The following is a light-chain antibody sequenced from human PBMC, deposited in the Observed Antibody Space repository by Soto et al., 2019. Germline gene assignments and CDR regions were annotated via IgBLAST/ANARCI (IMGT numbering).Light chain of an antibody. CDR1: ESLFGF. V-gene: IGKV3-15*01. J-gene: IGKJ2*01. CDR3: QSYNDWPFA. Sequence: EIVLTQSPATLSVSPGDRVTLSCRASESLFGFLAWYQQKPGQAPRLLIYGVSTRATGIPARFSGGGSATDFTLTISSLQSDDSAVCFCQSYNDWPFASGLGTRLEI. CDR2: GVS.